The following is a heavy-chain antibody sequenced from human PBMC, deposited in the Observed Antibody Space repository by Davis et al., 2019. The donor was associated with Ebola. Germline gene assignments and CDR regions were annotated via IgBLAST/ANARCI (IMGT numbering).Heavy chain of an antibody. V-gene: IGHV3-23*01. CDR1: GFTVSSNY. Sequence: GGSLRLSCAASGFTVSSNYMSWVRQAPGKGLEWVSRISGNGGSTYYADSVKGRFTISRDNSKNTLSLQMKSLRAEDTAVYYCAKDTGRELLRRFDYWGQGTLVTVTS. D-gene: IGHD3-10*01. CDR3: AKDTGRELLRRFDY. CDR2: ISGNGGST. J-gene: IGHJ4*02.